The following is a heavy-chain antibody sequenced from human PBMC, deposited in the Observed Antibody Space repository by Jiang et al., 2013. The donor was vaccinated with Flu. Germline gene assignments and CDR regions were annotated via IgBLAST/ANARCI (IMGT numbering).Heavy chain of an antibody. J-gene: IGHJ4*02. D-gene: IGHD5-12*01. CDR2: IYYSGST. Sequence: GLVKPSETLSLTCTVSGGSVTSDNYYWVWIRQPPGKGLEWIGSIYYSGSTYYNPSLKSRVTMSVDTSKNQFSLKLTSVTAADTAVFFCARAQKYSGFELPYFDYWGQGALVTATS. CDR3: ARAQKYSGFELPYFDY. CDR1: GGSVTSDNYY. V-gene: IGHV4-39*07.